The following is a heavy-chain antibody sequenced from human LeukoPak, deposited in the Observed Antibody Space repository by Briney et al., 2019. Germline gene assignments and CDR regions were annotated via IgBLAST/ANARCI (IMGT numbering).Heavy chain of an antibody. Sequence: SETLSLTCAVYGGSFSGYYWSWIRQPPGKGLEWIGEINNSGSTNYNPSLKSRLTISVDTSKNQFSLKLSSVTAADTAVYYCAISLLWSGYYWGQGTLVTVSS. CDR1: GGSFSGYY. D-gene: IGHD3-3*01. J-gene: IGHJ4*02. V-gene: IGHV4-34*01. CDR3: AISLLWSGYY. CDR2: INNSGST.